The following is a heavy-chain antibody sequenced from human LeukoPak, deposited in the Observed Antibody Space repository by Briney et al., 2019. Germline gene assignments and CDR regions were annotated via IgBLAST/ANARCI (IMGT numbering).Heavy chain of an antibody. CDR3: AKDRVPDGVWSFDY. CDR1: GFTFSTYT. V-gene: IGHV3-23*01. J-gene: IGHJ4*02. Sequence: GGSLRLSCAASGFTFSTYTMNWVRQAPGEGLEWVSGVGGDGRITHYADSVKGRFTISRDNSKNTLYLQMSSLRAEDTAVYYCAKDRVPDGVWSFDYWGQGSLVIVSS. CDR2: VGGDGRIT. D-gene: IGHD2-8*02.